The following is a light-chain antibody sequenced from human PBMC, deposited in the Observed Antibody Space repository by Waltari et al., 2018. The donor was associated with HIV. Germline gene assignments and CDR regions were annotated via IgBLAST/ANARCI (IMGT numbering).Light chain of an antibody. Sequence: QSVLTQPPSASGTPGQRVTIPCSGSRSNTGSNYVYWYQQLPGTAPKLLTYRNNQRPSGVPDRFSGSKSGTSASLAISGLRSEDEADYYCAAWDDSLSGQVFGTGTKVTVL. CDR3: AAWDDSLSGQV. V-gene: IGLV1-47*01. J-gene: IGLJ1*01. CDR2: RNN. CDR1: RSNTGSNY.